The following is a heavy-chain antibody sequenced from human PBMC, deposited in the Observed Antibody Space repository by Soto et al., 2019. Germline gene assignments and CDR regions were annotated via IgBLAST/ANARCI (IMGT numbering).Heavy chain of an antibody. Sequence: EVHLVESGGDLVQPGGSLRLSCAASGFTFSSRWMSCVRQAPGKGLEWVATIKGDGSEKYYVDSVKGRFTISRDNAKNSLYLQMNSLRVEDTALYYCAKDVRWGQGTLVTVSS. CDR2: IKGDGSEK. CDR1: GFTFSSRW. J-gene: IGHJ4*02. V-gene: IGHV3-7*05. CDR3: AKDVR.